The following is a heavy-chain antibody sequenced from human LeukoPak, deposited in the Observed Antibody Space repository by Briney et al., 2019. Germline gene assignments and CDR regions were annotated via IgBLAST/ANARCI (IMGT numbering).Heavy chain of an antibody. CDR3: AKEEDIVVVPAAMPPGY. J-gene: IGHJ4*02. D-gene: IGHD2-2*01. V-gene: IGHV3-23*01. Sequence: PGGSLRLSCAASGFTFSSYAMSWVRQAPGKGLEWVSAISGSGGSTYYADSVKGRFTISRDNSKNTLYLQMNSLRAEDTAVYYCAKEEDIVVVPAAMPPGYWGQGTLVTVSS. CDR2: ISGSGGST. CDR1: GFTFSSYA.